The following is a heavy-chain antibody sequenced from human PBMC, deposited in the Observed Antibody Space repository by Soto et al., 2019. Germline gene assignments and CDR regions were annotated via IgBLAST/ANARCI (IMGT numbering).Heavy chain of an antibody. V-gene: IGHV4-30-2*02. CDR2: IYYSGST. CDR3: ARSEGRY. J-gene: IGHJ4*02. CDR1: GGSISSGGYS. Sequence: SETLSLTCAVSGGSISSGGYSWSWIRQPPGKGLEWIGYIYYSGSTNYNPSLKSRVTISVDRSKNQFSLKLSSVTAADTAVYYCARSEGRYWGQGTRVTVAS.